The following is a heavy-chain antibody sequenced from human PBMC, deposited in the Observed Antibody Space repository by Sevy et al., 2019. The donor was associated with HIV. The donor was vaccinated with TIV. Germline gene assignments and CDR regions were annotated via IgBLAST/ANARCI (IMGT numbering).Heavy chain of an antibody. V-gene: IGHV3-15*01. D-gene: IGHD6-13*01. CDR3: TTATIVAAGDYKYYGMDV. J-gene: IGHJ6*02. CDR2: IKRKTDGGTR. Sequence: GGSLRLSCAASGFSFNNAWMNWVRQAPGKGLEWVGHIKRKTDGGTRDYAASVKGKFTISRDDSENTLFLQINSLKTEDKAVYYCTTATIVAAGDYKYYGMDVWGQGTTVTVSS. CDR1: GFSFNNAW.